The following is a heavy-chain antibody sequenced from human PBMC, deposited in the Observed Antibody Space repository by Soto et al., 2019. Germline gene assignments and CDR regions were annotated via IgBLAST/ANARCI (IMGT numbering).Heavy chain of an antibody. CDR2: ISAYNCNT. J-gene: IGHJ4*02. D-gene: IGHD6-19*01. CDR1: GYTFTSYG. Sequence: ASVKVSCKASGYTFTSYGISWVRQAPGQGLEWMGWISAYNCNTNYAQKLQGRVTMTTDSSTITAYMELGSLRSDDTAVYYCARQPVAGTAFFDYWGQGTLVTVSS. V-gene: IGHV1-18*01. CDR3: ARQPVAGTAFFDY.